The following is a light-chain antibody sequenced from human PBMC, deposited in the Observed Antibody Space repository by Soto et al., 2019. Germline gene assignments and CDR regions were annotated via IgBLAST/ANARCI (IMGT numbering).Light chain of an antibody. V-gene: IGLV2-14*01. J-gene: IGLJ3*02. CDR2: EVS. Sequence: QSVLTQPASVSGSPGQSITISCPGTSSDVGGYNCVSWYQQHPGKAPKFIIYEVSNRPSGVSNRLSGSKSGNTASLTISGLQEEDEADYYCNSFTSSTTLVFGGGTKVTVL. CDR1: SSDVGGYNC. CDR3: NSFTSSTTLV.